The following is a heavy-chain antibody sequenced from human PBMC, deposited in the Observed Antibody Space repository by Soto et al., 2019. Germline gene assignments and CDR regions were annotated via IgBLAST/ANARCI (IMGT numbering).Heavy chain of an antibody. CDR1: GGSISSYY. J-gene: IGHJ4*02. CDR2: IYYSGST. Sequence: PSETLSLTCTVSGGSISSYYWSWIRQPPGKGLEWIGYIYYSGSTNYNPSLKSRVTMSVDTSKNQFSLKLSSVTAADTAVYYCARMNYYDTSGYPFDYWGQGRMVTVSS. CDR3: ARMNYYDTSGYPFDY. D-gene: IGHD3-22*01. V-gene: IGHV4-59*01.